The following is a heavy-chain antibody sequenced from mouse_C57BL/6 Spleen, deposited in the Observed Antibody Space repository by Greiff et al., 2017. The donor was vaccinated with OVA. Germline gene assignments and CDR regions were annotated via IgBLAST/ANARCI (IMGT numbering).Heavy chain of an antibody. V-gene: IGHV14-1*01. D-gene: IGHD3-2*02. J-gene: IGHJ3*01. CDR3: TTATAQATGAY. Sequence: EVQLQQSGAELVRPGASVKLSCTASGFNIKDYYMHWVKQRPEQGLEWIGRIDPEDGDTEYAPKFQGKATMTADTSSNTAYLQRSSLTSEDTAVYYCTTATAQATGAYWGQGTLVTVSA. CDR1: GFNIKDYY. CDR2: IDPEDGDT.